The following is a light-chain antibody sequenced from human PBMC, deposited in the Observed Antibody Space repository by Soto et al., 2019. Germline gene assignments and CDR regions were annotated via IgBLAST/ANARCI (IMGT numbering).Light chain of an antibody. CDR1: QSVSSN. CDR3: QQYNNWPPAT. J-gene: IGKJ1*01. CDR2: GAS. V-gene: IGKV3-15*01. Sequence: PGERATLSCRASQSVSSNLAWYQQKPGQAPRLLIYGASTRATGIPARFSGSGSGTEFTLTISSLQSEDFAVYYCQQYNNWPPATFGQGTKVDI.